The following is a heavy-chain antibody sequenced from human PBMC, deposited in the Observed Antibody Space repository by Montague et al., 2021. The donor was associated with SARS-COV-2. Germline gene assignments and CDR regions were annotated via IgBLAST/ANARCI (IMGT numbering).Heavy chain of an antibody. Sequence: ETLSLTCIVSGGSITSFYWRWIRQPPGKGLEWIGYIYHSGTTHYSPSLKSRVAISLDTSKNQFSLTLNSVTAADTAVYYCARPSMVSRNYYYYGIGVWGQGTTVTVSS. CDR2: IYHSGTT. CDR1: GGSITSFY. D-gene: IGHD2-21*01. CDR3: ARPSMVSRNYYYYGIGV. V-gene: IGHV4-59*01. J-gene: IGHJ6*02.